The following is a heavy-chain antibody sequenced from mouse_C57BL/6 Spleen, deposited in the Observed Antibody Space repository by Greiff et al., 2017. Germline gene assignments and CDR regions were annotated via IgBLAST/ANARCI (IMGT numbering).Heavy chain of an antibody. Sequence: QVQLKQPGAELVRPGSSVKLSCKASGYTFTSYWMHWVKQRPIQGLEWIGNIDPSDSETHYNQKFKDKATLTVDKSSSTAYMQLSSLTSEDSAVYYCARWSTTVVERYFDVWGTGTTVTVSS. V-gene: IGHV1-52*01. CDR1: GYTFTSYW. D-gene: IGHD1-1*01. J-gene: IGHJ1*03. CDR2: IDPSDSET. CDR3: ARWSTTVVERYFDV.